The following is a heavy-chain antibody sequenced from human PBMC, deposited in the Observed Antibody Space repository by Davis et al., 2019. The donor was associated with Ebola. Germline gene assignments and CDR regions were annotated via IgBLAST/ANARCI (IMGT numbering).Heavy chain of an antibody. CDR2: IKQDGSEK. J-gene: IGHJ4*02. CDR1: GFTFSSYW. D-gene: IGHD3-3*01. Sequence: GGSLRLSCAASGFTFSSYWMSWVRQAPGKGLEWVANIKQDGSEKYYVDSVKGRFTISRDNAKNSLYLQMNSLRAEDTAVYYCARDRPYYDFWSGWFDYWGQGTLVTVSS. CDR3: ARDRPYYDFWSGWFDY. V-gene: IGHV3-7*03.